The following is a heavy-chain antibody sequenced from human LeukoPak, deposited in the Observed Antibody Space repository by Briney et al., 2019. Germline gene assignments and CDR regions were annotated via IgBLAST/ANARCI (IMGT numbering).Heavy chain of an antibody. V-gene: IGHV1-2*06. J-gene: IGHJ3*02. CDR2: INPNSGGT. CDR3: ARDAFVHNDFDI. D-gene: IGHD1-1*01. Sequence: ASVKVSCKASGYTFTGYYMHWVRQAPGQGLEWMGRINPNSGGTNYAQKFQGRVTMTRDTSISTAYMELSRLRSDDTAVYYCARDAFVHNDFDIWGQGTMVTVSS. CDR1: GYTFTGYY.